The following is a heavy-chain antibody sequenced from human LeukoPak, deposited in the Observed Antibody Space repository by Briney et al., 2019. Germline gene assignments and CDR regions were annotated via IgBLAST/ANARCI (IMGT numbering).Heavy chain of an antibody. Sequence: GGSLRLSCAASGFTFSSYGMYWVRQAPGKGLEWVAFTRYDGSNKYYADSVKGRFTISRDNSKNTLYLKMNSLRAEDTAVYYCAKGHGWEASYYHYMDVWGKGTTVTISS. D-gene: IGHD1-26*01. V-gene: IGHV3-30*02. CDR3: AKGHGWEASYYHYMDV. CDR1: GFTFSSYG. J-gene: IGHJ6*03. CDR2: TRYDGSNK.